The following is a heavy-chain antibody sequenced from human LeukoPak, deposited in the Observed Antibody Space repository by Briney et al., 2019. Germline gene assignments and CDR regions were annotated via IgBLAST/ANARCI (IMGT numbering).Heavy chain of an antibody. J-gene: IGHJ4*02. D-gene: IGHD6-19*01. CDR1: GYTFTGYY. Sequence: ASVKVSCKASGYTFTGYYMHWVRQAPGQGLEWMGWINPNSGGTNYAQKFQGRVTMTRDTSISTAYMELSRLRSDDTAVYYCARGIGIAVAGTNVDYWGQGTLVTASS. CDR3: ARGIGIAVAGTNVDY. V-gene: IGHV1-2*02. CDR2: INPNSGGT.